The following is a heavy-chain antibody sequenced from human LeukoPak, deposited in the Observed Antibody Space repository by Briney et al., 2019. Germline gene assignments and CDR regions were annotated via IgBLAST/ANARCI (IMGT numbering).Heavy chain of an antibody. CDR1: GYTFTSYD. J-gene: IGHJ2*01. Sequence: GASVKVSCKASGYTFTSYDINWVRQATGQGLEWMGWMNPNSGNTGYAQKFQGRVTITRNTSISTAYMELSSLRSEDTAVYYCARGPYYYDSSGYYRDWYFDLWGRGTLVTVSS. CDR2: MNPNSGNT. CDR3: ARGPYYYDSSGYYRDWYFDL. V-gene: IGHV1-8*03. D-gene: IGHD3-22*01.